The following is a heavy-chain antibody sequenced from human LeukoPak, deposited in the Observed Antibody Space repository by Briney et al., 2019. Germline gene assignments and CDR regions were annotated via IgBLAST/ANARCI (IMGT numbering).Heavy chain of an antibody. D-gene: IGHD4-17*01. Sequence: AASVKVSCKASGYTFTSYDINWVRQATGQGLEWMGWMNPNSGNTGYAQKFQGRVTMTRNTSISKAYMELSSLRSEDTAVYYCARGLYGDYVGMYYFDYWGQGTLVTVSS. CDR2: MNPNSGNT. CDR1: GYTFTSYD. J-gene: IGHJ4*02. V-gene: IGHV1-8*01. CDR3: ARGLYGDYVGMYYFDY.